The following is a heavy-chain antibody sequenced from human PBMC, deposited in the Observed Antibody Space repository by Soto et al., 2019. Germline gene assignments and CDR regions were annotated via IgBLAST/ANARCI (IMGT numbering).Heavy chain of an antibody. J-gene: IGHJ4*02. V-gene: IGHV3-23*01. D-gene: IGHD6-13*01. CDR3: AKDRQAAAGKELDY. Sequence: EVQLLESGGGLVQPGGSLRLSCAASGFTFSSYAMSWVRRAPGKGLGWVSAISGSGGSTYYADSVKGRFTISRDNSKNTLYLQMNSLRAEDTAVYYCAKDRQAAAGKELDYWGQGTLVTVSS. CDR2: ISGSGGST. CDR1: GFTFSSYA.